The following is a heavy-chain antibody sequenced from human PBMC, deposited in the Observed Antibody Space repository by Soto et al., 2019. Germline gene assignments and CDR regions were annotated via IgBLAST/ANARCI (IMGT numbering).Heavy chain of an antibody. CDR3: AREGYDFWSGYPTGMDV. J-gene: IGHJ6*02. CDR2: IGTAGDT. CDR1: GFTFSSYD. V-gene: IGHV3-13*01. D-gene: IGHD3-3*01. Sequence: GSLRLSCAASGFTFSSYDMHWVRQATGKGLEWVSAIGTAGDTYYPGSVKGRFTISRENAKNSLYLQMNSLRAGDTAVYYCAREGYDFWSGYPTGMDVWGQGTTVTVSS.